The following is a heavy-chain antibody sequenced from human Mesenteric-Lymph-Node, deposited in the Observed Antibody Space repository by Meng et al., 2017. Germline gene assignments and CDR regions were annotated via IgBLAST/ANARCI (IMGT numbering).Heavy chain of an antibody. V-gene: IGHV3-74*01. CDR1: GFTFSSYW. CDR3: ARDDYYDSSSAGFDY. D-gene: IGHD3-22*01. Sequence: GESLKISCAASGFTFSSYWMHWVRQAPGKGLVWVSRINSDGSSTSYADSVKGRFTISRDNAKNTLYLQMNSLRAEDTAVYYCARDDYYDSSSAGFDYWGQGTLVTVSS. J-gene: IGHJ4*02. CDR2: INSDGSST.